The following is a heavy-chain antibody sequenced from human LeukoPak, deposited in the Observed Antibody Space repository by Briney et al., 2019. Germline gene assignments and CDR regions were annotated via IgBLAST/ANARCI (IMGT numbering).Heavy chain of an antibody. CDR2: ISSSSSCI. V-gene: IGHV3-21*01. J-gene: IGHJ3*02. CDR1: GFTFSSYS. D-gene: IGHD2-2*01. CDR3: AREAAYCSSTSCYYAFDI. Sequence: GGSLRLSXAASGFTFSSYSMNWVRQAPGKGLEWVSSISSSSSCIYYADSVKGRFTIPRDNAKNSLYLQMSSLRAEDTAVYYCAREAAYCSSTSCYYAFDIWGQGTMVTVSS.